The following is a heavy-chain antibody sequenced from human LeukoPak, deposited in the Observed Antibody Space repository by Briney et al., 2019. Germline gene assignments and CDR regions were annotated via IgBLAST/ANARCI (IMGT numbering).Heavy chain of an antibody. Sequence: PSQTLSLTCTVSGGSISSGDYYWRWLRQPPGKGLEWIGYIYYSGSTYYNPSLKSRVTISVDTSKNQFSLKLSSVTAADTAVYYCARVEATDSGSYYLHFDYWGQGTLVTVSS. CDR3: ARVEATDSGSYYLHFDY. CDR2: IYYSGST. J-gene: IGHJ4*02. D-gene: IGHD1-26*01. V-gene: IGHV4-30-4*08. CDR1: GGSISSGDYY.